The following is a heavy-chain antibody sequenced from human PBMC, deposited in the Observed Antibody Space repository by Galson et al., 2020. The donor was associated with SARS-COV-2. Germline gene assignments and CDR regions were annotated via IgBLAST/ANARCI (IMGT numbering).Heavy chain of an antibody. CDR2: ISGSGGST. J-gene: IGHJ6*02. V-gene: IGHV3-23*01. CDR1: GFTFSSYA. Sequence: TGGSLRLSCAASGFTFSSYAMSWVRQAPGKGLEWVSAISGSGGSTYYADSVKGRFTISRDNSKNTLYLQMNSLRAEDTAVYYCAKDRSITIFGVAIDYYGMDVWGQGTTVTVSS. CDR3: AKDRSITIFGVAIDYYGMDV. D-gene: IGHD3-3*01.